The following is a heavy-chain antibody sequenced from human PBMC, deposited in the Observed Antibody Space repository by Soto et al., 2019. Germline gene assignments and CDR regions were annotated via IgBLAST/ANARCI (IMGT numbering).Heavy chain of an antibody. CDR1: GGTFSSYA. V-gene: IGHV1-69*13. CDR3: ATLYDFWSGYPHYYYGMDV. Sequence: ASVKVSCKASGGTFSSYAISWVRQAPGQGLEWMGGIIPIFGTANYAQKFQGRVTITADESTSTAYMELSSLRSEDTAVYYCATLYDFWSGYPHYYYGMDVWGQGTTVTSP. D-gene: IGHD3-3*01. CDR2: IIPIFGTA. J-gene: IGHJ6*02.